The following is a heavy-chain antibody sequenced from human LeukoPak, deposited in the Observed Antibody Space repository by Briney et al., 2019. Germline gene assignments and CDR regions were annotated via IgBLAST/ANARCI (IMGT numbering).Heavy chain of an antibody. V-gene: IGHV3-7*01. CDR1: GFTFSSAW. CDR3: ADLGSRD. CDR2: IKDDGSDK. J-gene: IGHJ4*02. D-gene: IGHD3-16*01. Sequence: GGSLRLSCAASGFTFSSAWVTWVRQAPGKGLEWVATIKDDGSDKYYTISRDNAKKSLWLQMNSLRVEDTAMYYCADLGSRDWGQGTLVTVSS.